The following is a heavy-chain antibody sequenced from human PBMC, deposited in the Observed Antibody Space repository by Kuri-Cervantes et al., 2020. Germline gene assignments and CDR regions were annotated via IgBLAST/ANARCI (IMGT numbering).Heavy chain of an antibody. D-gene: IGHD6-19*01. CDR2: IYYSGST. CDR3: ARVNLRSSVYFDY. Sequence: LRLSCTVSGGSISSGGYYWSWIRQHPGKGLEWIGYIYYSGSTYYNPSLKSRVTISVDTSKNQFSLKLSSVTAADTAVYYCARVNLRSSVYFDYWGQGTLVTVSS. J-gene: IGHJ4*02. CDR1: GGSISSGGYY. V-gene: IGHV4-31*02.